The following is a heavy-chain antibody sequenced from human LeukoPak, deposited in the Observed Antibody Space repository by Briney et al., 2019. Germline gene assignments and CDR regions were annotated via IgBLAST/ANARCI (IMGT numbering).Heavy chain of an antibody. V-gene: IGHV4-39*07. CDR1: GGSISSSSYY. CDR2: IYYSGST. Sequence: SETLSLTCTVSGGSISSSSYYWGWIRQPPGKGLEWIGSIYYSGSTYYNPSLKSRVTISVDTSKNQFSLKLSSVTAADTAVYYCARAPSGYTSATYYYYMDVWGKGTRVTVSS. D-gene: IGHD6-25*01. CDR3: ARAPSGYTSATYYYYMDV. J-gene: IGHJ6*03.